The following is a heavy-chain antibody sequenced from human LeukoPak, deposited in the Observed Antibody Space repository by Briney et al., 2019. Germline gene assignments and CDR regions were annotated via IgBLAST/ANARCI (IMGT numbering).Heavy chain of an antibody. CDR3: ARVEYYYDSSGTDY. J-gene: IGHJ4*02. CDR1: GYTFTGYY. D-gene: IGHD3-22*01. Sequence: ASVKVSCKASGYTFTGYYMHWVRQAPGQGLEWMGWINPNSGGTNYAQKFQGRVTMTRDTSISTAYMELSRLRSDDTAVYYCARVEYYYDSSGTDYWGQGTLVTVSS. V-gene: IGHV1-2*02. CDR2: INPNSGGT.